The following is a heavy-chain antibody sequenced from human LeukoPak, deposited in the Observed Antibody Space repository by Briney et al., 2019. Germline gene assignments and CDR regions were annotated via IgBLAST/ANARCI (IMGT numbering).Heavy chain of an antibody. CDR1: GYTFTGYY. CDR2: INPNSGGT. J-gene: IGHJ3*02. D-gene: IGHD3-10*01. Sequence: GASVKVSCKASGYTFTGYYMHWVRQAPGQGLEWMGWINPNSGGTNYAQKFQGRVTMTRDTSISTAYMELSRLRSDDTAVYYCARDSRFVVYGSDAFDIWGQGTMVTVSS. V-gene: IGHV1-2*02. CDR3: ARDSRFVVYGSDAFDI.